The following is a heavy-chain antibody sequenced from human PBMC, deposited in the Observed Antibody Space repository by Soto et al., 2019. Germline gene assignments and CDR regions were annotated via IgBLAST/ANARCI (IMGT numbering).Heavy chain of an antibody. Sequence: AGGSLRLSCAASGFTFSNYWLSWVRQAPGKGLEWVANIKKDGSEKYYVGSVVGRFTISRDNAENSLYLQMNSLRAEDTAVYYCARDLHSSSWLYYYYGMGVWGQGTTVTVSS. CDR1: GFTFSNYW. D-gene: IGHD6-13*01. CDR2: IKKDGSEK. V-gene: IGHV3-7*01. CDR3: ARDLHSSSWLYYYYGMGV. J-gene: IGHJ6*02.